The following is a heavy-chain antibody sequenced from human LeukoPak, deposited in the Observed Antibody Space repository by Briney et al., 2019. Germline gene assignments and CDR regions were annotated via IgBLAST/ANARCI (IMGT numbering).Heavy chain of an antibody. CDR1: GGSISSSSYC. CDR2: IYYSGST. CDR3: ARPGGSGSRRLAGNWFDP. V-gene: IGHV4-39*01. D-gene: IGHD3-10*01. J-gene: IGHJ5*02. Sequence: ASETLSLTCTVSGGSISSSSYCWGWIRQPPGKGLEWIGSIYYSGSTYYNPSLKSRVTISVDTSKNQFSLKLSSVTAADTAVYYCARPGGSGSRRLAGNWFDPWGQGTLVTVSS.